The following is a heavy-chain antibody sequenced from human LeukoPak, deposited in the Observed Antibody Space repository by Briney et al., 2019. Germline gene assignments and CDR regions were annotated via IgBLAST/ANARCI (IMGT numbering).Heavy chain of an antibody. CDR2: IYYSGST. J-gene: IGHJ3*01. CDR1: GGSISSTSYY. CDR3: AKAGVRYFDSSGLYAFDF. Sequence: PSETLSLTCAVSGGSISSTSYYWAWIRQPAGKGLEWIGTIYYSGSTYHNPSLKSRVTMSVDTSRNQFSLKLSSVDAADTAVYYCAKAGVRYFDSSGLYAFDFWGQGTTVTVSS. D-gene: IGHD3-22*01. V-gene: IGHV4-39*01.